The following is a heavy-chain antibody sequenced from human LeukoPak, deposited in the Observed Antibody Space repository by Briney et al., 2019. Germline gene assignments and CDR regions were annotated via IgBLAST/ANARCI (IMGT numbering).Heavy chain of an antibody. V-gene: IGHV1-18*01. J-gene: IGHJ4*02. CDR1: GYTFTSYG. Sequence: ASVKVSCKASGYTFTSYGISWVRQAPGQRLEWMGWINAYNGDTEYSQKFQGRVTITRDTSASTAYMELSTLRSEDTAVYYCARGSTSDWPLEYWGRGILVTVSS. CDR2: INAYNGDT. D-gene: IGHD2-21*02. CDR3: ARGSTSDWPLEY.